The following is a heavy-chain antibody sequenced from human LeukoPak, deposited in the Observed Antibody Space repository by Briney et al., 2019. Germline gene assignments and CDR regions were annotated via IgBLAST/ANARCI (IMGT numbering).Heavy chain of an antibody. CDR1: GFTVSSNY. Sequence: QAGGSLRLSCAASGFTVSSNYMSWVRQAPGKGLEWVSVIYSGGSTYYADSVKGRFTISRDNSKNTLYLQMSSLRAEDTAVYYCAREEYCGGDCYSSGMDVWGQGTTVTVSS. CDR3: AREEYCGGDCYSSGMDV. V-gene: IGHV3-66*01. J-gene: IGHJ6*02. D-gene: IGHD2-21*02. CDR2: IYSGGST.